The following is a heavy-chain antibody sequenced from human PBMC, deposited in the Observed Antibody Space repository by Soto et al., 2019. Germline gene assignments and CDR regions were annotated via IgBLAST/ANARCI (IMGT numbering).Heavy chain of an antibody. Sequence: VQLVESGGGLVKPGGSLRLSCAASGFIFSSYSMNWARQAPGRGLEWVSAISGSGGSTYYADSVKGRFTISRDNSKNTLYLQMNSLRAEDTAVYYCAKRNWNYVDYWGQGTLVTVSS. CDR1: GFIFSSYS. CDR2: ISGSGGST. V-gene: IGHV3-23*04. CDR3: AKRNWNYVDY. J-gene: IGHJ4*02. D-gene: IGHD1-1*01.